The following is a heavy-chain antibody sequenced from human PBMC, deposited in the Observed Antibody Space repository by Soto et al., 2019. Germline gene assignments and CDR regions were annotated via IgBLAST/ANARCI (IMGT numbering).Heavy chain of an antibody. J-gene: IGHJ6*02. CDR2: IWYDGSNK. V-gene: IGHV3-33*01. Sequence: GGSLRLSCAASGFTFSSYGMHWVRQAPGKGLEWVAVIWYDGSNKYYADSVKGRFTISRDNSKNTLYLQMNSLRAEDAAVYYCARDFAPITIFGVVIGAGYYHYGMDVWGQGTTVTVSS. D-gene: IGHD3-3*01. CDR3: ARDFAPITIFGVVIGAGYYHYGMDV. CDR1: GFTFSSYG.